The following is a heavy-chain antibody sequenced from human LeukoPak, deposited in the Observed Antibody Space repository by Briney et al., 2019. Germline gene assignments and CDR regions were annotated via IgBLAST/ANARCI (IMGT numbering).Heavy chain of an antibody. Sequence: SETLSLTCTVSGYSISSGYFWGWMRQPPGKGLEWIGSIYQSETAHYNPSLKSRVTISVDTSKNQFSLKLSSVTAADTAVYYCAANGALDRGLDWGQGTLVTVSS. CDR2: IYQSETA. CDR1: GYSISSGYF. D-gene: IGHD3-10*01. J-gene: IGHJ4*02. CDR3: AANGALDRGLD. V-gene: IGHV4-38-2*02.